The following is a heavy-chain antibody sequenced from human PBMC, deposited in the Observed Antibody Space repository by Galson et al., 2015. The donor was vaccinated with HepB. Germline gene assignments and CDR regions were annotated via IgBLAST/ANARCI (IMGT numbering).Heavy chain of an antibody. V-gene: IGHV3-30*18. Sequence: SLRLSCAASGFTFSSFGMHWVRQAPGKGLVWVAVISNDGSHNYYTDSVKGRFTISRDNSKKTLFLQMDSLRPEDTAVYYCAKAADYYGGSISFLFDYLGQGTLVTVSS. CDR3: AKAADYYGGSISFLFDY. J-gene: IGHJ4*02. CDR1: GFTFSSFG. CDR2: ISNDGSHN. D-gene: IGHD3-22*01.